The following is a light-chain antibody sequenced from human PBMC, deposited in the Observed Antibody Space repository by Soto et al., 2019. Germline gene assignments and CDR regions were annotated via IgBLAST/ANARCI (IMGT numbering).Light chain of an antibody. J-gene: IGLJ1*01. CDR1: SSDVGSYNG. Sequence: QSALTQRPSVSGSPGQSVAISCTGTSSDVGSYNGVSWYQQPPGTAPKLMIYDGSNRPSGVPDRFSGSKSGTSASLTISGLQAEDEADYYCSSYTTSGTYVFGTGTKLTDL. CDR3: SSYTTSGTYV. V-gene: IGLV2-18*02. CDR2: DGS.